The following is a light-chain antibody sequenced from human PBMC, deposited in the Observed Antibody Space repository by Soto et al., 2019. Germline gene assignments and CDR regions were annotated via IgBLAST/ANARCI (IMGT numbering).Light chain of an antibody. CDR3: SSYTSSITYV. Sequence: QSVLTQPASVSGSPGQSITISCTGTSSDIGDYNYVSWYQQRPEKAPELMIYGVNNRPPGVSNRFSGSKSGNTASLTISGLQAEDEADYYCSSYTSSITYVFGTGTKGTVL. CDR2: GVN. J-gene: IGLJ1*01. V-gene: IGLV2-14*01. CDR1: SSDIGDYNY.